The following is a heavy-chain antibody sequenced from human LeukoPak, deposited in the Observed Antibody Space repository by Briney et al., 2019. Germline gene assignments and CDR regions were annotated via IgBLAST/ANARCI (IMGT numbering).Heavy chain of an antibody. CDR1: GFTFSSYA. J-gene: IGHJ4*02. CDR2: ISYDGSNK. CDR3: ASEDYYGSGSYYQIDY. Sequence: QPGRSLRLSCAASGFTFSSYAMPWVRQAPGKGLEWVPVISYDGSNKYYADSVKGRFTISRDNSKNKLYLQMNSLRAEDTAVYYCASEDYYGSGSYYQIDYWGQGTLVTVSS. V-gene: IGHV3-30-3*01. D-gene: IGHD3-10*01.